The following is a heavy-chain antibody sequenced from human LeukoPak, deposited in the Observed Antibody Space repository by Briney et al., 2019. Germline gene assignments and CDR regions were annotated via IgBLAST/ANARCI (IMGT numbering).Heavy chain of an antibody. CDR3: ARGFVYSDYGMDV. CDR1: GGSISSGGYY. J-gene: IGHJ6*02. V-gene: IGHV4-31*03. D-gene: IGHD2-21*01. CDR2: ICYSGST. Sequence: PSETLSLTCTVSGGSISSGGYYWSWIRQHPGKGLEWIGYICYSGSTYYNPSLKSRVTISVDTSKNQFSLKLSSVTAADTAVYYCARGFVYSDYGMDVWGQGTTVTVSS.